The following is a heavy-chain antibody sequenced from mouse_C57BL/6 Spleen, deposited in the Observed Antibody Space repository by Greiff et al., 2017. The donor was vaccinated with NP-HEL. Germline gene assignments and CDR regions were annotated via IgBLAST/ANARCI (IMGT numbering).Heavy chain of an antibody. J-gene: IGHJ2*01. CDR2: INPNNGGT. CDR3: ARKRGWDVDY. Sequence: EVQLQQSGPELVKPGASVKMSCKASGYTFTDYNMHWVKQSHGKRLEWIGSINPNNGGTSYNQKFKGKATLTVNKSSSTAYMELRSLTSEDSAVDYCARKRGWDVDYWGQGTTLTVSS. CDR1: GYTFTDYN. D-gene: IGHD4-1*01. V-gene: IGHV1-22*01.